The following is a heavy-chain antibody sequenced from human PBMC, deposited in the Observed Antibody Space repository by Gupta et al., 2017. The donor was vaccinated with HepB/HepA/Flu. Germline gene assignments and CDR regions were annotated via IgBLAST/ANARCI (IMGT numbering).Heavy chain of an antibody. J-gene: IGHJ4*02. CDR1: GGSIRNGNYF. CDR2: TYYSGSP. V-gene: IGHV4-30-4*01. D-gene: IGHD3-22*01. CDR3: ASYYYDSSGKFDY. Sequence: QVQLQESGPGLVKPSQTLSLTCTVSGGSIRNGNYFWIWIRQPPGKGLEWIGYTYYSGSPYYNPSLRSRVSISIDTSKNQFYLRLSSVTAADTAVYYCASYYYDSSGKFDYWGQGTLVTVSS.